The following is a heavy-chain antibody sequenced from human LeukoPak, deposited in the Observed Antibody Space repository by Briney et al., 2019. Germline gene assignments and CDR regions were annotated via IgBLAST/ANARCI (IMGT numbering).Heavy chain of an antibody. D-gene: IGHD6-13*01. Sequence: PSETLSLTCTVSGGSISSGGYYWSWIRQHTGKGLEWIGYIYYSGSTYYNPSLKSRVTISVDTSKNQFSLKLSSVTAVDTAVYYCASFSGIGGNWFDPWGQGTLVTVSS. V-gene: IGHV4-31*03. CDR1: GGSISSGGYY. J-gene: IGHJ5*02. CDR2: IYYSGST. CDR3: ASFSGIGGNWFDP.